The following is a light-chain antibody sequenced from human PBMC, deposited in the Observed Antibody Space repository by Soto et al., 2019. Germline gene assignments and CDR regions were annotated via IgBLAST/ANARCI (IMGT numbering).Light chain of an antibody. Sequence: DIQMTQSPSSLSASVGDRVSVTCRASQSISTFLTWYQQRPGEAPKLLIHAASSLHSGVPSRFSGSGSGADFTLTIGSLQPEDFATYYCQQSYTTPRTFGQGTKVEVK. J-gene: IGKJ1*01. V-gene: IGKV1-39*01. CDR2: AAS. CDR1: QSISTF. CDR3: QQSYTTPRT.